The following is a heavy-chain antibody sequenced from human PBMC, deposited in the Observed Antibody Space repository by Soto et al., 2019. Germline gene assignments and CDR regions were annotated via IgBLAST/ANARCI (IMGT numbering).Heavy chain of an antibody. CDR3: ARTVIAAADSPYYYGMDV. CDR2: IIPIFGTA. CDR1: GGTFSSYA. J-gene: IGHJ6*02. Sequence: QVPLVQSGAEVKKPGSSVKVSCKASGGTFSSYAISWVRQAPGQGLEWMGGIIPIFGTANYAQKFQGRVTITADESTSTAYMELSSLRSEDTAVYYCARTVIAAADSPYYYGMDVWGQGTTVTVSS. D-gene: IGHD6-13*01. V-gene: IGHV1-69*01.